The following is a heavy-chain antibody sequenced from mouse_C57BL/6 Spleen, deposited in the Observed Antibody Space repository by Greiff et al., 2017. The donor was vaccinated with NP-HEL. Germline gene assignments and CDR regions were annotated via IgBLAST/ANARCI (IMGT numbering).Heavy chain of an antibody. CDR2: INPSSGYT. CDR3: ARWNSYGSSYGYFDV. D-gene: IGHD1-1*01. Sequence: QVQLKQSGAELARPGASVKMSCKASGYTFTSYTMHWVKQRPGQGLEWIGYINPSSGYTKYNQKFKDKATLTADKSSSTAYMQLSSLTSEDSAVYYCARWNSYGSSYGYFDVWGTGTTVTVSS. J-gene: IGHJ1*03. V-gene: IGHV1-4*01. CDR1: GYTFTSYT.